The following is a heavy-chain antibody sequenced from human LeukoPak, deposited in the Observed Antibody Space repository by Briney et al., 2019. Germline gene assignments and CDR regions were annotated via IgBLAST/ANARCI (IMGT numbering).Heavy chain of an antibody. V-gene: IGHV3-7*01. D-gene: IGHD4-17*01. CDR3: ARGAYGDFFDY. Sequence: GGSLRLSCAASGFTFSSYEMNWVRQAPGKGLEWVANIKQDGSEKYYVDSVKGRFTISRDNAKNSLYLQMNSLRAEDTAVYYCARGAYGDFFDYWGQGTLVTVSS. J-gene: IGHJ4*02. CDR1: GFTFSSYE. CDR2: IKQDGSEK.